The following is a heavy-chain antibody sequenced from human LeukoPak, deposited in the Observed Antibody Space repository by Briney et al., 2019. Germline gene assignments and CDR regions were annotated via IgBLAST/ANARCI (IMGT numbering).Heavy chain of an antibody. D-gene: IGHD4-17*01. J-gene: IGHJ4*02. Sequence: PGGSLRLSCAASGFTFTSYSMNWVRQAPGKGLEWVSSISSSSSYIYYADSVKGRFTISRDNAKNSLYPQMNSLRAEDTAVHYCARELYGDYAVDYWGQGTLVTVSS. V-gene: IGHV3-21*01. CDR1: GFTFTSYS. CDR3: ARELYGDYAVDY. CDR2: ISSSSSYI.